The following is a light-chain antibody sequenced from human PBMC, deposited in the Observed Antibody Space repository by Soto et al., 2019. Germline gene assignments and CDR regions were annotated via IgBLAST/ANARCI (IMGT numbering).Light chain of an antibody. V-gene: IGLV2-14*01. CDR2: EVS. J-gene: IGLJ1*01. Sequence: QSALTQPASVSGSLGQSITISCSGTSSDIGTYDFVSWYQHLPGKAPKLIISEVSNRPSGVSNRFSGSKSGNTASLTISGLQAEDEADYYCTSYTSSSTRVFGTGTKLTVL. CDR1: SSDIGTYDF. CDR3: TSYTSSSTRV.